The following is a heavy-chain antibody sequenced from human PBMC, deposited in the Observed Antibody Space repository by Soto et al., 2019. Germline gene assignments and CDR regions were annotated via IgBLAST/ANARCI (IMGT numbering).Heavy chain of an antibody. Sequence: GGSLRLSCADSGFTFSSYWMSWVRQAPGKRLERVANIKQDGSEKYYVDSVKGRFTISRDNAKNSLYLQMNSLRAEDTAVYYCARILGYCSSTSCYLYYYYGMDVWGQGTTVTV. CDR3: ARILGYCSSTSCYLYYYYGMDV. CDR2: IKQDGSEK. D-gene: IGHD2-2*01. J-gene: IGHJ6*02. V-gene: IGHV3-7*03. CDR1: GFTFSSYW.